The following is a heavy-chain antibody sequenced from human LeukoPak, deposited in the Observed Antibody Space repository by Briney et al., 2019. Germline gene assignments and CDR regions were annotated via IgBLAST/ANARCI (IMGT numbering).Heavy chain of an antibody. CDR3: ARLTGTSSPGVDY. J-gene: IGHJ4*02. V-gene: IGHV3-74*01. CDR2: IDADGSAT. D-gene: IGHD1-14*01. CDR1: GFTFSSYS. Sequence: GGSLRLSCAASGFTFSSYSMHWVRQAPGKGLVWVSGIDADGSATVYADSVKGRSTISRDNAKNTVFLQMNSLTAEDTAVYFCARLTGTSSPGVDYWGQGTLVTVSS.